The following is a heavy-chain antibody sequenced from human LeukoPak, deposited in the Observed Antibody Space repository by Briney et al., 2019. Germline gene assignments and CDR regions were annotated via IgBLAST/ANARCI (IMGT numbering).Heavy chain of an antibody. D-gene: IGHD6-13*01. CDR3: AKGPTRAASYNWFDP. J-gene: IGHJ5*02. Sequence: GGSLRLSCAASEFSVGSNYMTWVRQAPGKGLEWVSLIYSGGSTYYADSVKGRFTISRDNSKNTLYLQMNSLRAEDTAVYYCAKGPTRAASYNWFDPWGQGTLVTVSS. V-gene: IGHV3-66*01. CDR2: IYSGGST. CDR1: EFSVGSNY.